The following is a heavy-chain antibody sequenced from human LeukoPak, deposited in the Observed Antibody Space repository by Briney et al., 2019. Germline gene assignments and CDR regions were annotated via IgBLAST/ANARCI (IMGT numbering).Heavy chain of an antibody. CDR3: ARQDCSGGSCYLGFDY. D-gene: IGHD2-15*01. CDR2: IYPGDSDT. J-gene: IGHJ4*02. V-gene: IGHV5-51*01. Sequence: HGESLKISCKGSGYSFTSYWIGWVRQMPGKGLEWMGIIYPGDSDTRYSPSFQGQVTISADKSISTAYLQWSSLKASDTAMYYCARQDCSGGSCYLGFDYWGQGTLVTVSS. CDR1: GYSFTSYW.